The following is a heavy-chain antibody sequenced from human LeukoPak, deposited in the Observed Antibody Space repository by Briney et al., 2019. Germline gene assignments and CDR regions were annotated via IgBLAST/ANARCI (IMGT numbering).Heavy chain of an antibody. J-gene: IGHJ5*02. Sequence: SETLSLTCAVYGGSFSGYYWSWIRQPPGKGLEWIGEINHSGSTSYNPSLKSRVTISVDTSKNQFSLKLSSVTAADTAVYYCARGVARYYDYVWGSYRKNWFDPWGQGTLVTVSS. CDR1: GGSFSGYY. V-gene: IGHV4-34*01. D-gene: IGHD3-16*02. CDR3: ARGVARYYDYVWGSYRKNWFDP. CDR2: INHSGST.